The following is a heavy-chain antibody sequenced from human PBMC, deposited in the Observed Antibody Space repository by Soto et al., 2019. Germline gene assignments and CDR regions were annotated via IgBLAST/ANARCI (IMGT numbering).Heavy chain of an antibody. D-gene: IGHD2-8*01. CDR2: IYYSGST. CDR3: ARLELTASYYYYYYMDV. CDR1: GGSISSYY. V-gene: IGHV4-59*08. J-gene: IGHJ6*03. Sequence: ETLSLTCTVSGGSISSYYWSWIRQPPGKGLEWIGYIYYSGSTNYNPSLKSRVTISVDTSKNQFSLKLSSVTAADTAVYYCARLELTASYYYYYYMDVWGKGTTVTVSS.